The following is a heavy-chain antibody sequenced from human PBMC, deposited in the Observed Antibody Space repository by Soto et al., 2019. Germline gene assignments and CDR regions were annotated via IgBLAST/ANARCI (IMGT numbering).Heavy chain of an antibody. Sequence: EAQLVESGGGLVQPGGSLRLSCAASGFTFSNYWMNWVRQAPGKGLEWVANIRPAGSESQYLDSVKGRFIISRDNDKNSLYLQMNDLRAEDTAVYCCARGVSYNCDHWGQGTLVTVSP. CDR2: IRPAGSES. CDR1: GFTFSNYW. CDR3: ARGVSYNCDH. V-gene: IGHV3-7*01. D-gene: IGHD3-10*01. J-gene: IGHJ4*02.